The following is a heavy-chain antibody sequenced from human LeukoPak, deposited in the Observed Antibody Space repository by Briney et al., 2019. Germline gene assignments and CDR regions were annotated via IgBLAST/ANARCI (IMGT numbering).Heavy chain of an antibody. CDR3: SRSELVVTGILQ. CDR1: GGTFSSYA. D-gene: IGHD2-21*02. J-gene: IGHJ4*02. Sequence: SVKVSCKASGGTFSSYAISWVRQAPAQGLEWMGGIIPIFGTANYAQKFQGRVTITTDESTTTAYMELSGLRSEDTDVYYCSRSELVVTGILQWGQGALVTVSS. CDR2: IIPIFGTA. V-gene: IGHV1-69*05.